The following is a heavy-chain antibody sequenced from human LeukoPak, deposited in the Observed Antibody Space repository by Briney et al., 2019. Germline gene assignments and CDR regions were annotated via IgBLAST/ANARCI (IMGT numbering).Heavy chain of an antibody. CDR3: AKAPSLPGKLLGLDENWLDP. J-gene: IGHJ5*02. D-gene: IGHD3-10*01. CDR2: IRYDGSNK. CDR1: GFTFSSYG. Sequence: GGSLRLSCAASGFTFSSYGMHWVRQAPGKGLEWVAFIRYDGSNKYYADSVKGRFTISRDNSKNTLYLQMNSLRAEDTAVYYCAKAPSLPGKLLGLDENWLDPWGQGTLVTVSS. V-gene: IGHV3-30*02.